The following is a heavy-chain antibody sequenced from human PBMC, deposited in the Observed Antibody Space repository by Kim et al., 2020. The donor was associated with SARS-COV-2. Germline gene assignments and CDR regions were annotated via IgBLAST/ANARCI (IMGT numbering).Heavy chain of an antibody. CDR3: AKEGGH. CDR1: GFTFTFYS. V-gene: IGHV1-46*01. CDR2: INRSGGGT. D-gene: IGHD3-16*01. J-gene: IGHJ1*01. Sequence: ASVKVSCKASGFTFTFYSMHWVRQAPGQGLEWMGMINRSGGGTNYAQKFQGRVTMTGDTSTNTVYMELSSLSSDDTAVYYCAKEGGHWGQGTLVTVSS.